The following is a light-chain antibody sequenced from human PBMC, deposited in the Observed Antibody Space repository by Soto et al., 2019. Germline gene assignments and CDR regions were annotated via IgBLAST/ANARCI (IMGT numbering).Light chain of an antibody. J-gene: IGKJ1*01. CDR3: QQYNNWPPA. CDR1: QSVSSN. V-gene: IGKV3-15*01. CDR2: GAS. Sequence: EIVMTQSPATLSVYPGERATLSCRASQSVSSNLAWYQQKPGQAPRLLIYGASTRATGIPARFSGSGSGTEFTLTISSLLSEDFAVYYCQQYNNWPPAFGQGTKVDIK.